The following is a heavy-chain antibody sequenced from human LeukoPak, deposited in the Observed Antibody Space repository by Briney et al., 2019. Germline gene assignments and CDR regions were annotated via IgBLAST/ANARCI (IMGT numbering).Heavy chain of an antibody. Sequence: GGSLRLSCAASGFTFSSHGMHWVRQAPGKGLEWVAFIRYDGSNKYYADSVKGQFTISRDNSKNTLYLQMNSLRAEDTAVYYCAKEYGGATDYWGQGTLVTVSS. D-gene: IGHD1-26*01. CDR1: GFTFSSHG. CDR3: AKEYGGATDY. J-gene: IGHJ4*02. CDR2: IRYDGSNK. V-gene: IGHV3-30*02.